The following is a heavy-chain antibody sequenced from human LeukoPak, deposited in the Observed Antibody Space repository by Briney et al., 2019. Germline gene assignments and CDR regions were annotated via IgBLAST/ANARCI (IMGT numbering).Heavy chain of an antibody. CDR1: GFTFSSYA. J-gene: IGHJ6*02. V-gene: IGHV3-23*01. CDR2: ISGSGGST. Sequence: GGSLRLSCAASGFTFSSYAMSWVRQAPGKGLEWVSAISGSGGSTYYADSVKGRFTISRDNSKNTLYLQMNSLRAEDTAVYYCAKDRITMIVVVPCMDVWGQGTTVTVSS. CDR3: AKDRITMIVVVPCMDV. D-gene: IGHD3-22*01.